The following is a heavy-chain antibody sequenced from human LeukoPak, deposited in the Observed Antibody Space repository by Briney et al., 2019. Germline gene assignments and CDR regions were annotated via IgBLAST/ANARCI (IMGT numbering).Heavy chain of an antibody. D-gene: IGHD6-13*01. CDR1: GGSISSSSYY. J-gene: IGHJ6*03. Sequence: SETLSLTCTVSGGSISSSSYYWGWVRQPPGKGLEWIGSIYYSGSTYYNPSLKSRVTISVDTSKNQFSLKLSSVTAADTAVYYCARVLAAAGRYYYYMDVWGKGTTVTVSS. CDR3: ARVLAAAGRYYYYMDV. CDR2: IYYSGST. V-gene: IGHV4-39*07.